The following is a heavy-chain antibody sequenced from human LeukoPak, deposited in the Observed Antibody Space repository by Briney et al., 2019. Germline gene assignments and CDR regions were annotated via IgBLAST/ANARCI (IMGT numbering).Heavy chain of an antibody. CDR3: ARDRKGDCYYYYMDV. V-gene: IGHV4-59*11. CDR1: GGSISSHY. Sequence: PSETLSLTCTVSGGSISSHYWSWIRQPPGKGLEWIGYIYYSGSTNYNPSLKSRVTISVDTSKNQFSLKLSSVTAADTAVYYCARDRKGDCYYYYMDVWGKGTTVTVSS. D-gene: IGHD1-26*01. J-gene: IGHJ6*03. CDR2: IYYSGST.